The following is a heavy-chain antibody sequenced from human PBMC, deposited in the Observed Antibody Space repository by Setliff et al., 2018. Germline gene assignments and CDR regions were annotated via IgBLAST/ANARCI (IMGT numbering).Heavy chain of an antibody. V-gene: IGHV4-61*09. Sequence: SETLSLTCTVSGGSLSSGSYYWSWVRQSAGKGLEWIGHIYIGGSANYNPSLKSRVTMSIDTSKNQFSLKLYSVTAADTAVYFCARVRITPYCMDVWGKGTTVTVSS. CDR2: IYIGGSA. CDR1: GGSLSSGSYY. D-gene: IGHD3-10*01. J-gene: IGHJ6*03. CDR3: ARVRITPYCMDV.